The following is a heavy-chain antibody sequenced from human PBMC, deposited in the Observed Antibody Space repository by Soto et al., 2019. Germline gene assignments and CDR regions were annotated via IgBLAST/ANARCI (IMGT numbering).Heavy chain of an antibody. CDR2: INPKSGGT. D-gene: IGHD2-8*01. CDR3: ARGHSTDCSNGVWSFFYHHETDV. J-gene: IGHJ6*02. CDR1: GYSFTDYH. Sequence: ASVKVSCKASGYSFTDYHIHWVRQAPGQGLEWLGRINPKSGGTSTAQKFQGWVTMTRDRSISTVYMELTRLRSDDTAVYFCARGHSTDCSNGVWSFFYHHETDVWGQATSVTVSS. V-gene: IGHV1-2*04.